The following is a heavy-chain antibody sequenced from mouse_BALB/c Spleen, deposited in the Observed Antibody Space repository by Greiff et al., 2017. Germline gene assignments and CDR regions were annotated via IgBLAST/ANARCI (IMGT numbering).Heavy chain of an antibody. Sequence: LVESGAELVRPGASVTLSCKASGYTFTDYEMHWVKQTPVHGLEWIGAIDPETGGTAYNQKFKGKATLTADKSSSTAYMELRSLTSEDSAVYYCTRGRDYGNYGYAMDYWGQGTSVTVSS. CDR1: GYTFTDYE. J-gene: IGHJ4*01. CDR3: TRGRDYGNYGYAMDY. CDR2: IDPETGGT. V-gene: IGHV1-15*01. D-gene: IGHD2-1*01.